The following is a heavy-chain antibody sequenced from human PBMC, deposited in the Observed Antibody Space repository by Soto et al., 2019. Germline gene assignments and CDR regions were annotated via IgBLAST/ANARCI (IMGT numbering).Heavy chain of an antibody. D-gene: IGHD6-6*01. CDR2: TYYRSKWYN. CDR3: ARDLRLYYSSSQRAYYYGMDV. Sequence: SQTLSLTCAISGDSVSSNSAAWNWIRQSPSRGLEWLGRTYYRSKWYNDYAVSVKSRITINPDTSKNQFSLQLNSVTPEDTAVYYYARDLRLYYSSSQRAYYYGMDVWGQGTTVTVSS. CDR1: GDSVSSNSAA. J-gene: IGHJ6*02. V-gene: IGHV6-1*01.